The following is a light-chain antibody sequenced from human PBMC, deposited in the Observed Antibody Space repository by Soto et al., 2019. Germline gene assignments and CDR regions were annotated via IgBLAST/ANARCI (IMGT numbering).Light chain of an antibody. CDR1: QSISSW. CDR2: DAS. V-gene: IGKV1-5*01. J-gene: IGKJ1*01. CDR3: QQYNSYLWS. Sequence: DIQMTQSPSTLSASVGDRVTITCRASQSISSWLAWYQQKPGKAPKLLIYDASSLESGVPSRFSGSGSGTEFPLTISTLRPDGFATYYCQQYNSYLWSFGQVTKVEIK.